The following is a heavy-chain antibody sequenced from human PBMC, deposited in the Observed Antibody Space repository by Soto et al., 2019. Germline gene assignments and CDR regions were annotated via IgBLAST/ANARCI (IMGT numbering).Heavy chain of an antibody. Sequence: ASVKVSCKASGYTFTGYYMHWVRQAPGQGLEWMGWINPNSGGTNYAQKFQGRVTMTRDTSISTAYMELGRLRSDDTAVYYCARAYDFWSGYFLDVWGQGTTVTVSS. J-gene: IGHJ6*02. CDR3: ARAYDFWSGYFLDV. CDR1: GYTFTGYY. CDR2: INPNSGGT. V-gene: IGHV1-2*02. D-gene: IGHD3-3*01.